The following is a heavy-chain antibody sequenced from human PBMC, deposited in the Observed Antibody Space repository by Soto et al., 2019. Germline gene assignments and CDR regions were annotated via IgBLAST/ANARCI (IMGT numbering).Heavy chain of an antibody. Sequence: PSETLSLTCTVSGGSISSYYWSWIRQPPGKGLEWIGYIYYSGSTNYNPSLKSRVTISVDTSKNQFSLKLSSVTAADTAVYYCARKRYSSKGYYSGMDVGGQGTTVPVSS. J-gene: IGHJ6*02. V-gene: IGHV4-59*01. CDR2: IYYSGST. D-gene: IGHD6-13*01. CDR3: ARKRYSSKGYYSGMDV. CDR1: GGSISSYY.